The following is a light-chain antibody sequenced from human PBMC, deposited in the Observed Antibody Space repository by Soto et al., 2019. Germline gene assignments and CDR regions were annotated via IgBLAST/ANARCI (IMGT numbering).Light chain of an antibody. CDR1: QDVSSSY. V-gene: IGKV3-20*01. Sequence: EIVLTQSPGTLSLSPGERATLSCRASQDVSSSYLAWYQQKLGQAPRLPMYGTSNRATGIPDRFSGSGSGTDFTLTISRLEAEDFAVYYCQQYDTSPRTVGQGTNVDSK. CDR2: GTS. CDR3: QQYDTSPRT. J-gene: IGKJ2*01.